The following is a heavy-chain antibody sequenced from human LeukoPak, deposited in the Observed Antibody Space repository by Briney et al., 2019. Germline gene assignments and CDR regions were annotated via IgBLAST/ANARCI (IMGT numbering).Heavy chain of an antibody. CDR3: ARVRYYDSTGYYYDFDF. J-gene: IGHJ4*02. Sequence: PSETLSLTCSVSGYSISNGYSWGWIRQPPGKGLEWIGNIYHNGITYYNPSLKSRVTISVDTSKNQFSLKLSSVAAADTAVYYCARVRYYDSTGYYYDFDFWGPGTLVTVSS. V-gene: IGHV4-38-2*02. CDR1: GYSISNGYS. D-gene: IGHD3-22*01. CDR2: IYHNGIT.